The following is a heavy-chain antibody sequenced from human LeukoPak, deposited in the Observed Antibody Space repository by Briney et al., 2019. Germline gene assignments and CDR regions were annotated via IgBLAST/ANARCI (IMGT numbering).Heavy chain of an antibody. CDR1: GFTFSSYW. CDR3: AKDHGRRSGYYSSGLLSTFLYFDY. D-gene: IGHD3-3*01. V-gene: IGHV3-74*01. Sequence: PGGSLRLSCAASGFTFSSYWMHWVRQAPGKGLVWVSRIKGDGSSTNYADSAKGRFTISRDNSKNTLYLQMNSLRAEDTAVYYCAKDHGRRSGYYSSGLLSTFLYFDYWGQGTLVTVSS. CDR2: IKGDGSST. J-gene: IGHJ4*02.